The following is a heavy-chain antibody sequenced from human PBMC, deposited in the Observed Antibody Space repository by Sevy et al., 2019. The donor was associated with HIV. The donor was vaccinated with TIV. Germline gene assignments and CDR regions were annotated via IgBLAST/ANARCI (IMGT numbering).Heavy chain of an antibody. CDR1: GFTFSSYG. Sequence: GGYLRLSCAASGFTFSSYGMHWVRQAPGKGLEWVTVISPDGSKKYYADTVKGRFTLSRDNSKNTVYLQMNSLRAEDTAVYYCAKEPSTRSYVRWFDPWGQGTLVTVSS. CDR3: AKEPSTRSYVRWFDP. V-gene: IGHV3-30*18. CDR2: ISPDGSKK. D-gene: IGHD1-26*01. J-gene: IGHJ5*02.